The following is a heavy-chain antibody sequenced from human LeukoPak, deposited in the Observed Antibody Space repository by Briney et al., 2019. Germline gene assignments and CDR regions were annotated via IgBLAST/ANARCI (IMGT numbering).Heavy chain of an antibody. D-gene: IGHD3-22*01. CDR3: ARGPPDSTAYFDY. Sequence: PGGSLRLSCAASGFSVSSNYMTWVRQAPGKGLEWVSGLYSGGSTYYADSVKGRFTISRDNSKNTLYLQMNSLRAEDTAVYYCARGPPDSTAYFDYWGQGTLVTVSS. CDR2: LYSGGST. J-gene: IGHJ4*02. CDR1: GFSVSSNY. V-gene: IGHV3-53*01.